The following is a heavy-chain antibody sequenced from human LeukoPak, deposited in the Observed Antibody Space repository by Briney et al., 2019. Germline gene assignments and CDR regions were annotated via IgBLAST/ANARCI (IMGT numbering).Heavy chain of an antibody. CDR1: GYTLTELS. CDR2: FDPEDGET. J-gene: IGHJ2*01. V-gene: IGHV1-24*01. CDR3: ATDRRRLGELSFYWYFDL. D-gene: IGHD3-16*02. Sequence: ASVKVSCKVSGYTLTELSMHWVRQAPGKGLEWMGGFDPEDGETIYAQKFQGRVTMTEDTSTDTAYMELSSLRSEDTAVYCCATDRRRLGELSFYWYFDLWGRGTLVTVSS.